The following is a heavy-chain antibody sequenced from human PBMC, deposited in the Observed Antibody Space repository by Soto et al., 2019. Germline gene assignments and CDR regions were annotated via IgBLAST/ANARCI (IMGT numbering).Heavy chain of an antibody. J-gene: IGHJ6*02. V-gene: IGHV1-69*02. CDR2: IIPILGIA. D-gene: IGHD2-15*01. CDR3: ASLGANPSHGLAV. CDR1: GATVPRPT. Sequence: GASVKVSRRASGATVPRPTVSWVRQVLVQKLEWMGRIIPILGIANYAQKFQGRVTITADKSTSTAYMELSSLRSEETPVSPCASLGANPSHGLAVWG.